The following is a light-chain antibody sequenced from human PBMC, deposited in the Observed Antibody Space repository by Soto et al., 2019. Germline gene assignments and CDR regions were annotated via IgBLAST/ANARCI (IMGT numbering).Light chain of an antibody. V-gene: IGLV1-40*01. J-gene: IGLJ3*02. CDR2: GNS. CDR3: QSYDISLSGWV. Sequence: PSVSGAPGQRVTISCTGSSSNIGAGYDVHWYQQLPGTAPKLLIYGNSNRPSGVPDRFSGSKSGTSASLAITGLQAEDEADYYCQSYDISLSGWVFGGGTKLTVL. CDR1: SSNIGAGYD.